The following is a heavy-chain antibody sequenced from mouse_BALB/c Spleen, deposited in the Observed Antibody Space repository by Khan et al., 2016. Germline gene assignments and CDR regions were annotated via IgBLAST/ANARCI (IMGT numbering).Heavy chain of an antibody. CDR2: ILPGSGNS. J-gene: IGHJ4*01. Sequence: QVQLQQSGAELMKPGASVKISCKATGYTFNNYWIEWVKQRPGHGLEWIGDILPGSGNSNYNENLKGKATFTADTSSNTAYMQLSSLTSEDSAVYYCARALYSMDYWGQGTSVTVSS. V-gene: IGHV1-9*01. CDR1: GYTFNNYW. CDR3: ARALYSMDY.